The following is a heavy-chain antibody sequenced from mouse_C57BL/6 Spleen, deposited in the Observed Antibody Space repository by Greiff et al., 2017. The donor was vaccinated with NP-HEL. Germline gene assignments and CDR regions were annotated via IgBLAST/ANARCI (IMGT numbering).Heavy chain of an antibody. D-gene: IGHD1-1*01. CDR3: ARRETVPYFDY. CDR2: IYPGDGDT. V-gene: IGHV1-80*01. Sequence: QVQLQQSGAELVKPGASVKISCKASGYAFSSYWMNWVKQRPGKGLEWIGQIYPGDGDTNYNGKFKGKATLTADKSSSTAYMQRSSLTSEDSAVYFCARRETVPYFDYWGQGTTLTVSS. J-gene: IGHJ2*01. CDR1: GYAFSSYW.